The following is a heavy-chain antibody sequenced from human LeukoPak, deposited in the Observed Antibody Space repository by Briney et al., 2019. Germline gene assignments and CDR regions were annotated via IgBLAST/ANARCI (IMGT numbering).Heavy chain of an antibody. Sequence: PGGSLRLSCAASGFTFSSYSMNWVRQAPGKGLEWVSSISSSSSYIYYADSVKGRFTISRDNAKNSLYLQMNSLRAEDTAVYYWARVGYCSSTSCHDFDYWGQGTLVTVSS. J-gene: IGHJ4*02. D-gene: IGHD2-2*01. V-gene: IGHV3-21*01. CDR2: ISSSSSYI. CDR3: ARVGYCSSTSCHDFDY. CDR1: GFTFSSYS.